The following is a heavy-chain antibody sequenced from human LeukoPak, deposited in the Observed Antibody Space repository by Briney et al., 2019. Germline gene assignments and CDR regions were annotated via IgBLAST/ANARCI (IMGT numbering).Heavy chain of an antibody. V-gene: IGHV1-69*04. CDR3: ARDDTDSAYADGDY. Sequence: APVKVSCKASGGIFSSYTISWVRQAPGQGLEWMGRIIPLLGIANYAQKFQGRVTIIADKSTSTAYMELSSLRSEDTAVYYCARDDTDSAYADGDYWGQGTLVTVSS. D-gene: IGHD5-12*01. CDR1: GGIFSSYT. J-gene: IGHJ4*02. CDR2: IIPLLGIA.